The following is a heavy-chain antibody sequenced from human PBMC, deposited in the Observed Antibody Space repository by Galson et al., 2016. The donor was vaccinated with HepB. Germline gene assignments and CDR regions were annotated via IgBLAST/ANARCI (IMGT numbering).Heavy chain of an antibody. CDR2: IKQDGSQE. CDR3: LADTYDFDL. CDR1: GFTISNLW. V-gene: IGHV3-7*01. D-gene: IGHD2-15*01. J-gene: IGHJ3*01. Sequence: SLRLSCAASGFTISNLWMNWVRQAPGKGLEWVANIKQDGSQENYVDSVKGRFTISRDNAKNSLYLQMNSLRVEDTAVDYCLADTYDFDLWGQGTMASVSS.